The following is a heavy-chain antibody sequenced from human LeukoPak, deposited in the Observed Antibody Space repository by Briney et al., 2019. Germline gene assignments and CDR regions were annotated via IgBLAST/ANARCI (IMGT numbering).Heavy chain of an antibody. J-gene: IGHJ3*02. D-gene: IGHD3-10*01. CDR3: ARDKIWFGEPLGGDAFDI. CDR1: GYTFTSYG. CDR2: ISAYNGNT. V-gene: IGHV1-18*01. Sequence: ASVKVSCKASGYTFTSYGISWVRQAPGQGLEWMGWISAYNGNTNYAQKLQGRVTMTTDTSTSTAYMELRSLRSDDTAVYYCARDKIWFGEPLGGDAFDIWGQGTMVTVSS.